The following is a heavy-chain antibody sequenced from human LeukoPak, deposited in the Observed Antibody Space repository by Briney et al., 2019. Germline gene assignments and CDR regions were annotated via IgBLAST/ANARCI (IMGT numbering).Heavy chain of an antibody. CDR2: ISSSGSTI. Sequence: PGGSLRLSCAASGFTFSSYWMHWVRQAPGKGLEWVSYISSSGSTIYYADSVKGRFTISRDNSKNTLYLQMNSLRAEDTAVYYCAKVRERQWFGELGSSFDYWGQGTLVTVSS. CDR1: GFTFSSYW. V-gene: IGHV3-48*01. CDR3: AKVRERQWFGELGSSFDY. J-gene: IGHJ4*02. D-gene: IGHD3-10*01.